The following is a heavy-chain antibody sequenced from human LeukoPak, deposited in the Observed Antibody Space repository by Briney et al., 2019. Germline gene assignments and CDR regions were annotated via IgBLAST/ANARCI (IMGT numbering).Heavy chain of an antibody. CDR2: IKQDGSEK. CDR1: GFTFSSYW. Sequence: PGGSLRLSCAASGFTFSSYWMSWVRQAPGKGLEWVANIKQDGSEKYYVDSVKGRFTISRNNAKNSLYLQMNSLRAEDMALYYCAKDRDSSSFYYFDYWGQGTLVTVSS. V-gene: IGHV3-7*03. J-gene: IGHJ4*02. D-gene: IGHD6-13*01. CDR3: AKDRDSSSFYYFDY.